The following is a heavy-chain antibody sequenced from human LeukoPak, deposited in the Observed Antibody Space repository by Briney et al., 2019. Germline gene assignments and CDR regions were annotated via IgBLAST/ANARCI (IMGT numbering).Heavy chain of an antibody. J-gene: IGHJ3*02. V-gene: IGHV1-69*01. CDR3: ARDQPTIRDAFDI. CDR1: GGTFSSYA. D-gene: IGHD3-9*01. CDR2: IIPIFGIA. Sequence: SVKVSCKASGGTFSSYAISWVRQAPGQGLEWMGGIIPIFGIANYAQKFQGRVTITADESTSTAYMELSSLRSEDTAVYYCARDQPTIRDAFDIWGQGTMVTVSS.